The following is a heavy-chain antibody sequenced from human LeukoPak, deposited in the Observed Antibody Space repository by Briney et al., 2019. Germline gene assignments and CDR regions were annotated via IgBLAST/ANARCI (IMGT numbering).Heavy chain of an antibody. CDR3: ATPIHDYGNIGSRSLDY. CDR2: ISGSGGST. V-gene: IGHV3-23*01. J-gene: IGHJ4*02. CDR1: GFTFSNYA. Sequence: PGGSLRLSCAASGFTFSNYAMGWVRQAPGKGLEWVSAISGSGGSTYYADSVKGRFTISRDISKNTLYLQMNSLRAEDTAVYYCATPIHDYGNIGSRSLDYWGQGTLVTISS. D-gene: IGHD4-17*01.